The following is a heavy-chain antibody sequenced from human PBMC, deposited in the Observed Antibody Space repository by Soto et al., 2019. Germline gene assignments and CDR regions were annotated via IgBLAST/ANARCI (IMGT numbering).Heavy chain of an antibody. Sequence: PSETLSLTCSVSGVSISSYYWSWVRQPPGKGLEWIGRIYYSGSTNYNPSLKSRVTISPDTSKNQFSLKLISVTAADTAVYYCARDSSGRFDPWGQGTLVTVSS. CDR1: GVSISSYY. V-gene: IGHV4-59*01. J-gene: IGHJ5*02. CDR2: IYYSGST. CDR3: ARDSSGRFDP.